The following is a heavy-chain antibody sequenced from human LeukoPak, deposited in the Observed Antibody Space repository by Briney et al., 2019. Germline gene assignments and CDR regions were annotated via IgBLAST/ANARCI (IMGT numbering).Heavy chain of an antibody. CDR2: ISSSSSYI. CDR1: GFTFSSYS. V-gene: IGHV3-21*01. J-gene: IGHJ4*02. CDR3: ARCTSGYSSYDLVSDFDY. Sequence: GGSLRLSCAASGFTFSSYSMNWVRQAPGKGLEWVSSISSSSSYIYYADSVKGRFTISRDNAKNSPYLQMNSLRAEDTAVYYCARCTSGYSSYDLVSDFDYWGQGTLVAVSS. D-gene: IGHD5-12*01.